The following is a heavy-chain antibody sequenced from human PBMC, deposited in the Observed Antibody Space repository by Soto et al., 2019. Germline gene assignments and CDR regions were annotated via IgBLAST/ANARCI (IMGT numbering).Heavy chain of an antibody. J-gene: IGHJ6*03. V-gene: IGHV1-2*04. Sequence: GASVKVSCKASGYTFTGYYMHWVRQAPGQGLEWMGWINPNSGGTNYAQKFQGWVTMTRDTSISTAYMELSRLRSDDTAVYYCGRNGPNKNYCYYMDVWGKGTTVTVS. CDR3: GRNGPNKNYCYYMDV. CDR2: INPNSGGT. CDR1: GYTFTGYY.